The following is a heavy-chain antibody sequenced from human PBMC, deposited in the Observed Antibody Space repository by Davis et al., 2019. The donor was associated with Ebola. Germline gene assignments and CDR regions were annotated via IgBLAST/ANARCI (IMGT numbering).Heavy chain of an antibody. D-gene: IGHD3-16*01. CDR3: ARGGGHCDY. V-gene: IGHV1-69*05. Sequence: AASVKVSCKASGGTFSSYAISWVRQAPGQGLEWMGGIIPIFGTASYAQKFQGRVTMTRDPSTSTVYMELSSLRSEDTAVYYCARGGGHCDYWGQGTLVTVSS. CDR2: IIPIFGTA. J-gene: IGHJ4*02. CDR1: GGTFSSYA.